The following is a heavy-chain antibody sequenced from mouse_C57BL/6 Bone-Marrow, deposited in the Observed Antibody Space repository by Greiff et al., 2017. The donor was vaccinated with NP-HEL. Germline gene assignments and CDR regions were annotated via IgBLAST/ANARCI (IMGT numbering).Heavy chain of an antibody. J-gene: IGHJ2*01. CDR1: GFTFSNYW. CDR3: TAPMVTYFDY. D-gene: IGHD2-3*01. Sequence: EVKVEESGGGLVQPGGSMKLSCVASGFTFSNYWMNWVRQSPEKGLEWVAQIRLKSDNYATHYAESVKGRFTISRDDSKSSVYLQMNNLRAEDTGIYYCTAPMVTYFDYWGQGTTLTVSS. CDR2: IRLKSDNYAT. V-gene: IGHV6-3*01.